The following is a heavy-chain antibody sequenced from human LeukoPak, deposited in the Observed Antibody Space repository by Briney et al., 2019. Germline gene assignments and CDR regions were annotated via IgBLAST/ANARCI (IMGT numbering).Heavy chain of an antibody. CDR2: ILYDGSDS. D-gene: IGHD6-6*01. Sequence: GRSLRLSCAASGFTFSSYAMHWVRQAPGKGLEWVGVILYDGSDSYYTDSVKGRFTLSRDNSKNTLYLQMNSLRAEDTAVYFCARDRDSSSHYFDYWGQGALVTVSS. CDR1: GFTFSSYA. J-gene: IGHJ4*02. CDR3: ARDRDSSSHYFDY. V-gene: IGHV3-30*04.